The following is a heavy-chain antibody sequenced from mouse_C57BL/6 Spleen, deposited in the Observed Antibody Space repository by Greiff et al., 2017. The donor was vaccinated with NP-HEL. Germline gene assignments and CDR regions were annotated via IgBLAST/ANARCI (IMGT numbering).Heavy chain of an antibody. D-gene: IGHD1-1*01. J-gene: IGHJ1*03. V-gene: IGHV5-9-1*02. Sequence: EVQLVESGEGLVKPGGSLKLSCAASGFTFSSYAMSWVRQTPEKRLEWVAYISSGGDYIYYADTVKGRFTISRDNARNTLYLQMSSLKSEDTAMYYCTRDRDYYGSSSSYWYFDVWGTGTTVTVSS. CDR1: GFTFSSYA. CDR2: ISSGGDYI. CDR3: TRDRDYYGSSSSYWYFDV.